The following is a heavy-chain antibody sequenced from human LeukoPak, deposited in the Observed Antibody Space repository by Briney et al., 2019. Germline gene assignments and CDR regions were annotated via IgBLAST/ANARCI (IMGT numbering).Heavy chain of an antibody. V-gene: IGHV3-43D*04. CDR3: VKDSRSSCCYTPLFDY. D-gene: IGHD2-2*02. J-gene: IGHJ4*02. Sequence: GGSLRLSCAASGFTFDDYAMHWVRQAPGKGLEWVSLISWDGGSTYYADSVKGRFTISRDNSKNSLYLQMNSLRAEDTALYYCVKDSRSSCCYTPLFDYWGQGTLVTVSS. CDR1: GFTFDDYA. CDR2: ISWDGGST.